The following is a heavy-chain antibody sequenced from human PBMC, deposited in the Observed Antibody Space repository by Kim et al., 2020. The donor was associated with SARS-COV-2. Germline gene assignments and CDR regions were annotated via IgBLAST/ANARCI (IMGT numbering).Heavy chain of an antibody. V-gene: IGHV1-2*02. CDR3: ARDQGPRDFDY. CDR1: GYTFTDHY. CDR2: INPNDGGR. J-gene: IGHJ4*02. Sequence: ASVKVSCKASGYTFTDHYIHWMRQAPGQGLEWMGEINPNDGGRKYARKFQDRVTVTSDTSINTAFLELGRLTSDDTAVYYCARDQGPRDFDYWGQGTLVTVSS.